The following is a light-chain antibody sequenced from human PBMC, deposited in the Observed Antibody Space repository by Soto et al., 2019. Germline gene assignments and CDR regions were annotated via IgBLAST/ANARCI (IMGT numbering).Light chain of an antibody. V-gene: IGLV2-11*01. CDR1: SSDVGAYKY. Sequence: QSVLTQPRSVSGSPGQSVTISCTGTSSDVGAYKYVSWYQHYPGEAPNVMIYDVTQRPSGVPDRFSGTKSGNTASLTISGLQAEDEADYYCCSYAGSYTWVFGSGTKVTVL. CDR2: DVT. CDR3: CSYAGSYTWV. J-gene: IGLJ1*01.